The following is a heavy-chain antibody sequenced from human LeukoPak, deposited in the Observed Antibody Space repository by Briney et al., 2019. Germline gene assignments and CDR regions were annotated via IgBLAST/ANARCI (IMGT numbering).Heavy chain of an antibody. CDR1: GYTFTGYH. CDR3: ARGGPIAAPDDAFDI. CDR2: INPNSGGT. Sequence: ASVKVSCKASGYTFTGYHMHWVRQAPGQGLEWMGWINPNSGGTNYAQKFQGRVTMTRDTSISTAYMELSRLRSDDTAVYYCARGGPIAAPDDAFDIWGQGTMVTVSS. V-gene: IGHV1-2*02. D-gene: IGHD6-6*01. J-gene: IGHJ3*02.